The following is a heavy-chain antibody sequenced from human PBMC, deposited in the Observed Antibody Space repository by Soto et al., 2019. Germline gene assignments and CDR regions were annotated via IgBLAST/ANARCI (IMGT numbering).Heavy chain of an antibody. V-gene: IGHV4-31*03. CDR2: IYYSGST. CDR1: GGSISSGGYY. CDR3: ARDRYPHVEMATISSFYYYYYGMDV. D-gene: IGHD5-12*01. Sequence: QVQLQESGPGLVKPSQTLSLTCTVSGGSISSGGYYWSWIRQHPGKGLEWIGYIYYSGSTYYNPSLKSRVTISVDTSKNQFSLKLSSVTAADTAGYYCARDRYPHVEMATISSFYYYYYGMDVWGQGTTVTVSS. J-gene: IGHJ6*02.